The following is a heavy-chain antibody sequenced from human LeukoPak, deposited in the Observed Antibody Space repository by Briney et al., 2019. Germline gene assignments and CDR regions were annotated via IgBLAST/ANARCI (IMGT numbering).Heavy chain of an antibody. Sequence: SETLSLTCTVSGGSISSGNYYWSWVRQPAGKGLEWIGRIYTSGSTNYNPSLKSRVTISVDTSKNQFSLKLSSVTAADTAVYYCAREPVGATAPFDYWGQGTLVTVSS. CDR2: IYTSGST. D-gene: IGHD1-26*01. J-gene: IGHJ4*02. V-gene: IGHV4-61*02. CDR3: AREPVGATAPFDY. CDR1: GGSISSGNYY.